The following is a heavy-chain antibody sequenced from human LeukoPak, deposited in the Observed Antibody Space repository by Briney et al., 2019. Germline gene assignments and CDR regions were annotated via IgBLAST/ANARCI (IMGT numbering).Heavy chain of an antibody. Sequence: GGSLRLSCAASGFTFSSYGMHWVRQAPGKGLEWVAFIRYDGSNKYYADSVKGRFTISRDDSKNTLYLQMNSLKTEDTAVYYCTTLFRLSWGQGILVTVSS. D-gene: IGHD3-9*01. CDR3: TTLFRLS. V-gene: IGHV3-30*02. CDR2: IRYDGSNK. J-gene: IGHJ4*02. CDR1: GFTFSSYG.